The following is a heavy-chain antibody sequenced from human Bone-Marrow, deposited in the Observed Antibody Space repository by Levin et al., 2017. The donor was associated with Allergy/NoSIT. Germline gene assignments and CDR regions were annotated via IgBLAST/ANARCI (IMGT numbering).Heavy chain of an antibody. CDR1: GFTFSGYT. CDR2: FSRTNNNI. J-gene: IGHJ4*02. D-gene: IGHD3-10*01. Sequence: GGSLRLSCAASGFTFSGYTMNWVRQAPGKGLEWVSTFSRTNNNIKYADSVKGRFTISRDKAKNSLYLQLNRLGVEDTAVYYCATTLRGSGSFQDWGQGTLVTVSS. V-gene: IGHV3-21*01. CDR3: ATTLRGSGSFQD.